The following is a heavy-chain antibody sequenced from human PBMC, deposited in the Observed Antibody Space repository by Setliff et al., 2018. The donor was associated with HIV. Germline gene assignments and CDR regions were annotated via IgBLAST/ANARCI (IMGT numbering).Heavy chain of an antibody. V-gene: IGHV5-51*01. CDR1: GYRFTNYW. Sequence: GESLKISCKGSGYRFTNYWIAWVRQMPGKGLEWMGIIYPGDSDTRYSPTFQGQVTISADKSISTAYLHWSSLKASDTAMYFCARLPTGDHHFDFWGEGTLVTVSS. J-gene: IGHJ4*02. CDR2: IYPGDSDT. CDR3: ARLPTGDHHFDF. D-gene: IGHD7-27*01.